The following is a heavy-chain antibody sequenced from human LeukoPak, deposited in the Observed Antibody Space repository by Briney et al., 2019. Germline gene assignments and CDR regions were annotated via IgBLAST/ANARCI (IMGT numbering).Heavy chain of an antibody. J-gene: IGHJ6*02. CDR3: ARRYCSGGSCYSRADYYYGMDV. V-gene: IGHV1-3*01. CDR1: GYTFTTYA. CDR2: INAGNGNT. Sequence: ASVKVSCKTSGYTFTTYAMHWVRQAPGQRLEWMGWINAGNGNTKYSQKFQGRVTITRDTSASTAYMELSSLRSGDTAVYYCARRYCSGGSCYSRADYYYGMDVWGQGTTVTVSS. D-gene: IGHD2-15*01.